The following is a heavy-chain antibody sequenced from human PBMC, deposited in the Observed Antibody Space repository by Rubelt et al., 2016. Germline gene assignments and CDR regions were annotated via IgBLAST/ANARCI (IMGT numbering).Heavy chain of an antibody. CDR1: GYTFTSYY. J-gene: IGHJ5*02. CDR3: ARDGTAMIPREWFDP. D-gene: IGHD5-18*01. Sequence: QVQLVQSGAEVKKPGASVKVSCKASGYTFTSYYIHWVRQAPGQGLEWMGWISAYNGDTNYAQKFQGRVTMTTDTSTITAYMELRSLGSDDTAVYYCARDGTAMIPREWFDPWGQGTLVTVSS. V-gene: IGHV1-18*04. CDR2: ISAYNGDT.